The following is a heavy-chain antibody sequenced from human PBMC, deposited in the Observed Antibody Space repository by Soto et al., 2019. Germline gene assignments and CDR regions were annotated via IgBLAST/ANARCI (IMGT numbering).Heavy chain of an antibody. V-gene: IGHV3-30*18. J-gene: IGHJ5*02. Sequence: GGSLRLSCAASGFTFSSYGMHWVRQAPGKGLEWVAVISYDGNSKYYADSVKGRFTISRDNSKNTLYLQMNSLRVEDTAVYYCAKDLPWFGAPWGQGTLVTVSS. CDR2: ISYDGNSK. CDR1: GFTFSSYG. CDR3: AKDLPWFGAP. D-gene: IGHD3-10*01.